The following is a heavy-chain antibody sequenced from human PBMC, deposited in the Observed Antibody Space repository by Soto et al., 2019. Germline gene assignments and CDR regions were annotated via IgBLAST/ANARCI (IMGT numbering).Heavy chain of an antibody. CDR3: ARSYCADSVSCNGFDP. Sequence: QVQLQESGPGLVKSSETLSLTCSVSGDSSRTYYWGWIRKPPGKGLEWLGYINYSGRSNHNPSLKSRLSISVDAAKTQVSLKLNFVTAADTAVYYCARSYCADSVSCNGFDPWGQGTLVVVSS. V-gene: IGHV4-59*01. D-gene: IGHD2-8*02. CDR1: GDSSRTYY. J-gene: IGHJ5*02. CDR2: INYSGRS.